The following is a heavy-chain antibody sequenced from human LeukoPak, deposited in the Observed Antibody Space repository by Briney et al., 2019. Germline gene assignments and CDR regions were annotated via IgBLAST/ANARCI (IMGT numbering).Heavy chain of an antibody. CDR3: ARDGPRGDVDY. V-gene: IGHV1-2*02. CDR2: INPNSGGT. J-gene: IGHJ4*02. CDR1: GYTFTDYY. D-gene: IGHD3-10*01. Sequence: GASVKVSCKASGYTFTDYYMDWVRQAPGQGLEWMGWINPNSGGTNYAQQFQGRVTMSRDTSNSTAYMELSRLRSDDTAVYYCARDGPRGDVDYWGQGTLVTVS.